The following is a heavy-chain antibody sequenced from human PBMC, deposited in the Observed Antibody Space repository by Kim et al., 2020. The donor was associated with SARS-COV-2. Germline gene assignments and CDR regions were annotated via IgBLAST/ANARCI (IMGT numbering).Heavy chain of an antibody. CDR2: ISIGHDDT. D-gene: IGHD6-19*01. Sequence: ASVKVSCKASGYTFFNYVMHWVRQAPGQRLEWMGLISIGHDDTKYSQKFRGRVTITRDTTASTAYMELSSLRSEDTAVYYCARGSGWAFDYWGQGTLVTV. CDR1: GYTFFNYV. V-gene: IGHV1-3*04. CDR3: ARGSGWAFDY. J-gene: IGHJ4*02.